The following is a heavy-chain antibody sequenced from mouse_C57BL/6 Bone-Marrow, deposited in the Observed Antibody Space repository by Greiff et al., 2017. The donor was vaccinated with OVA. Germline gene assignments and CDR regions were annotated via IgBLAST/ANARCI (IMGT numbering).Heavy chain of an antibody. V-gene: IGHV5-6*02. CDR2: ISSGGSYT. D-gene: IGHD3-3*01. CDR1: GFTFSSYG. CDR3: ARGVPFRDYFDY. J-gene: IGHJ2*01. Sequence: EVKLMESGGDLVKPGGSLKLSCAASGFTFSSYGMSWVRQTPDKRLEWVATISSGGSYTYYPDSVKGRFTISRDNAKNTLYLQMSSLKSEDTAMYYCARGVPFRDYFDYWGQGTTLTVSS.